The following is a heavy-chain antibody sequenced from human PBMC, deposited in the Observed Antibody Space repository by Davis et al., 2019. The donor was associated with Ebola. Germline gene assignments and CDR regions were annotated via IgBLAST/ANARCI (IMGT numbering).Heavy chain of an antibody. D-gene: IGHD3-16*01. J-gene: IGHJ4*02. CDR1: GFTFIHYG. V-gene: IGHV3-33*01. CDR2: LWSDGNRK. CDR3: ARAAGILGLDYFDY. Sequence: PGGSLRLSCAASGFTFIHYGMHWVRQVPGKGLEWVAVLWSDGNRKDYADSVRGRCTVSRDISKETQYLEMNSLRVEDTAVYYCARAAGILGLDYFDYWGQGAQVTVSS.